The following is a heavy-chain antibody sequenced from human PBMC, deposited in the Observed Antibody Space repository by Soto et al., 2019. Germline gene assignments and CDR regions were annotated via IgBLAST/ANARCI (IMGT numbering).Heavy chain of an antibody. Sequence: GESLKISCKASGYSFTNYWIGWVRQMPGKGLEWMVIIYPGDSDTRYSPSFQGQVTISVDKSISTAYLQWSGLKASDTAMYYCARQGDRSVFYAFDIWGQGTMVTVSS. V-gene: IGHV5-51*01. J-gene: IGHJ3*02. D-gene: IGHD1-26*01. CDR2: IYPGDSDT. CDR3: ARQGDRSVFYAFDI. CDR1: GYSFTNYW.